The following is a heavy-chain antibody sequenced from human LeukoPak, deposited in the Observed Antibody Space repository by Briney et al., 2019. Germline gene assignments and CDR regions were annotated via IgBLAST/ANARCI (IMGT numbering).Heavy chain of an antibody. CDR1: GDSFSGYY. Sequence: PSETLSLTCAVYGDSFSGYYWSWVRQPPGKGLEWLGEINHSGSTNYNPSLKSRVTMSINTSKNQFSLKLSSVTAADTAVYYCARRNGQDIVATFRRRYYFDYWGQGTLVTVSS. D-gene: IGHD5-12*01. J-gene: IGHJ4*02. V-gene: IGHV4-34*01. CDR2: INHSGST. CDR3: ARRNGQDIVATFRRRYYFDY.